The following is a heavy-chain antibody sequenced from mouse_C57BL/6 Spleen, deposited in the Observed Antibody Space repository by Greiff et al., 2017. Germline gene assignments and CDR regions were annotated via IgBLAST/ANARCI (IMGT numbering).Heavy chain of an antibody. V-gene: IGHV5-17*01. J-gene: IGHJ4*01. CDR1: GFTFSDYG. D-gene: IGHD1-1*01. Sequence: EVKLVESGGGLVKPGGSLKLSCAASGFTFSDYGMHWVRQAPEKGLEWVAYISSGSSTIYYAATVKGRFTIPRDNAKNTLFLQMTSRRSEDTAMYYCARHYGSSYAMDYWGQGTSVTVSS. CDR2: ISSGSSTI. CDR3: ARHYGSSYAMDY.